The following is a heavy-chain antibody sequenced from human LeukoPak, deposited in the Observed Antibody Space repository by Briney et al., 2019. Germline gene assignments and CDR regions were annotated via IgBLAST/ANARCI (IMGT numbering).Heavy chain of an antibody. D-gene: IGHD3-22*01. V-gene: IGHV3-9*01. CDR3: AKASAIILVVSHFVS. Sequence: GGSLRLSCAASGFIFNDFAMHWVRQAPGKGLEWVSTINWNSGTIGYGDSVKGRFTVSRDNAKNSLYLQMNGMRAEDTAVYYCAKASAIILVVSHFVSWGQGTLVTVSS. CDR2: INWNSGTI. J-gene: IGHJ4*02. CDR1: GFIFNDFA.